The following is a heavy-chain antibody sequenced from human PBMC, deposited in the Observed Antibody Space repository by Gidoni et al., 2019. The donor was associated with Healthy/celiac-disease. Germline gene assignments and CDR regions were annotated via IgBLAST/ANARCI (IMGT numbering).Heavy chain of an antibody. CDR3: AREGPDFDY. J-gene: IGHJ4*02. CDR2: IWYDGSNK. CDR1: GFTFSSYG. Sequence: QVQLVESGGGVVQPGRSLRLSCAASGFTFSSYGMHWVRQAPGKGLELVAVIWYDGSNKYYADSVKGRFTISRDNSKNTLYLQMNSLRAEDTAVYYCAREGPDFDYWGQGTLVTVSS. V-gene: IGHV3-33*01.